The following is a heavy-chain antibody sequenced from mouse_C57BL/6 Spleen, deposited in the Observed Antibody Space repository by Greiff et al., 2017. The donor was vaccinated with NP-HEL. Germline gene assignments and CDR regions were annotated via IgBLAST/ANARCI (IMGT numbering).Heavy chain of an antibody. J-gene: IGHJ4*01. Sequence: VKLQQPGAELVRPGSSVKLSCKASGYTFTSYWMDWVKQRPGQGLEWIGNIYPSDSETHYNQKFKDKATLTVDKSSSTAYMQLSSLTSEDSAVYYCARDYGYDVYAMDYWGQGTSVTVSS. CDR3: ARDYGYDVYAMDY. CDR1: GYTFTSYW. V-gene: IGHV1-61*01. CDR2: IYPSDSET. D-gene: IGHD2-2*01.